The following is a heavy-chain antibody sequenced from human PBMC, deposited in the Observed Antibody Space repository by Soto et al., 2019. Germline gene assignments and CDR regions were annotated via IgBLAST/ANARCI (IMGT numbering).Heavy chain of an antibody. Sequence: EVLLVESGGGLVQPGGSLKLSCAASGFVFKDSSIHWVRQASGKGLEWVGRMRDRAFSYATAYAASVKGRFTISRDDSPNTAYLQMNSLKTEDTAIYYCTRLISAAQDYWGQGPLVTVSS. D-gene: IGHD3-10*01. CDR2: MRDRAFSYAT. CDR3: TRLISAAQDY. CDR1: GFVFKDSS. J-gene: IGHJ4*02. V-gene: IGHV3-73*01.